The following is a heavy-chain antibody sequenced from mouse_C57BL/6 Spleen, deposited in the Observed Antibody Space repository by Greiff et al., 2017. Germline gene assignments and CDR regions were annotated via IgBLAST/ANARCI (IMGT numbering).Heavy chain of an antibody. CDR1: GFSLTSYG. CDR2: IWRGGST. V-gene: IGHV2-5*01. CDR3: AKLYDYNDDGYWYFDV. J-gene: IGHJ1*03. Sequence: VQLKESGPGLVQPSQSLSITCTVSGFSLTSYGVHWVRQSPGKGLEWLGVIWRGGSTDYNAAFMSRLSITKDNSKSQVFFKMNSLQADDTAIYYCAKLYDYNDDGYWYFDVWGTGTTVTVSS. D-gene: IGHD2-4*01.